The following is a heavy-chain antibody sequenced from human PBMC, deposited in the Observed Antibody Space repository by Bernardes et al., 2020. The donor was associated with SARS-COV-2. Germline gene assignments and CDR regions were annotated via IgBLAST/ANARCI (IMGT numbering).Heavy chain of an antibody. V-gene: IGHV4-59*01. CDR3: ARASNGDPYYYYYYGMDV. J-gene: IGHJ6*02. Sequence: SETLSLTCTVSGGSISSYYWSWIRQPPGKGLEWIGYIYYSGSTNYNPSLKSRVTISVDTSKNQFSLKLSSVTAADTAVYYCARASNGDPYYYYYYGMDVWGQGTTVTVPS. CDR2: IYYSGST. D-gene: IGHD4-4*01. CDR1: GGSISSYY.